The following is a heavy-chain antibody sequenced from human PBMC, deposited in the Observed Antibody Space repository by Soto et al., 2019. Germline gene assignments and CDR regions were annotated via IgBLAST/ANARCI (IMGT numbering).Heavy chain of an antibody. Sequence: SETLSLTCTVSGGSISSSSYYWGWIRQPPGKGLEWIGSIYYSGSTYYNPSLKSRVTISVDTSKNQFSLKLSSVTAADTAVYYCATTAGYCSSTSCYMDVWGKGTTVTVSS. CDR3: ATTAGYCSSTSCYMDV. V-gene: IGHV4-39*01. CDR1: GGSISSSSYY. D-gene: IGHD2-2*01. CDR2: IYYSGST. J-gene: IGHJ6*04.